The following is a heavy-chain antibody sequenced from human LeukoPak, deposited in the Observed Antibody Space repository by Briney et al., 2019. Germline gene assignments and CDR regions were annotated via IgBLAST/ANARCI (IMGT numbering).Heavy chain of an antibody. CDR1: GGSFSGYY. V-gene: IGHV4-34*01. D-gene: IGHD3-9*01. J-gene: IGHJ6*02. CDR3: ARGPYYGILTPLRGYYGMDV. Sequence: SETLSLTCAVYGGSFSGYYWSWIRQPPGKGLEWIGEINHSGSTNYNPSLKSRVTISVDTSKNQFSLKLSSVTAADTAVYYCARGPYYGILTPLRGYYGMDVWGQGTTVTVSS. CDR2: INHSGST.